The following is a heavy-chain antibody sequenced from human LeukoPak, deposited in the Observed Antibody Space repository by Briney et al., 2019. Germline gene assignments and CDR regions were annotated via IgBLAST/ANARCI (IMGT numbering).Heavy chain of an antibody. Sequence: GGSLRLSCAASGFTFSSYAMSWVRQAPGKGLEWVSAISGSGGSTYYADSVKGRFTVSRDNSKNTLYLQMNSLRAEDTAVYYCAKDIRGIVGATEDYWGQGTLVTVSS. CDR1: GFTFSSYA. CDR2: ISGSGGST. CDR3: AKDIRGIVGATEDY. V-gene: IGHV3-23*01. J-gene: IGHJ4*02. D-gene: IGHD1-26*01.